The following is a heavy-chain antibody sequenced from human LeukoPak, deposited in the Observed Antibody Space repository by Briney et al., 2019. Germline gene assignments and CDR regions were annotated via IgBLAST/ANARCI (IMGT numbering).Heavy chain of an antibody. V-gene: IGHV1-46*01. CDR2: INPSGSNT. J-gene: IGHJ4*02. CDR3: AREESGGYFDY. CDR1: GFTFTNYY. Sequence: ASVKVSCKASGFTFTNYYMPWVRQAPGQGLEWMGLINPSGSNTNYAQKFRGRVPMTRDTSETTVYMELSSLRSEDTAVYYCAREESGGYFDYGGQGTLVTVSS. D-gene: IGHD2-8*02.